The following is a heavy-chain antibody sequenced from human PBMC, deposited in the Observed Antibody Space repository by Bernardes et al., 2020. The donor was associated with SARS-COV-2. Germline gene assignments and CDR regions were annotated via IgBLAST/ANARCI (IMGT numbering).Heavy chain of an antibody. CDR1: GFNFSGSA. CDR2: MRSKPKNYAT. D-gene: IGHD4-17*01. Sequence: GSLSLSCAASGFNFSGSAIQWVRQPSGKGLEWIGRMRSKPKNYATTYAPSLKGRFVISRDDSRNTAYLQIHSLKIEDTAVYYCTGDYLYWDQGTLVSVSS. V-gene: IGHV3-73*01. J-gene: IGHJ4*02. CDR3: TGDYLY.